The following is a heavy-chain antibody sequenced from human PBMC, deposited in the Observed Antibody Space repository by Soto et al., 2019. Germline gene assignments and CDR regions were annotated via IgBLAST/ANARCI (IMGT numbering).Heavy chain of an antibody. CDR3: ARDRGRGIQTIHWFDP. CDR2: ISYDGSNK. D-gene: IGHD5-18*01. V-gene: IGHV3-30-3*01. CDR1: GFTFSSYA. Sequence: QVQLVESGGGVVQPGRSLRLSCAASGFTFSSYAMHWVRQAPGKGLEWVAVISYDGSNKYYADSVKGRFTISRDNSKNTLYLQMNSLRAEDTAVYYWARDRGRGIQTIHWFDPWGQGTLVTVSS. J-gene: IGHJ5*02.